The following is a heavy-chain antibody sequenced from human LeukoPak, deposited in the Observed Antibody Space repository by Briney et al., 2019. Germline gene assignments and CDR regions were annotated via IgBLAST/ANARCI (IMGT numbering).Heavy chain of an antibody. CDR1: DESFSTYN. D-gene: IGHD6-13*01. J-gene: IGHJ6*02. CDR2: INRSGST. Sequence: SETLSLTCAVYDESFSTYNWNWIRQPPGKGLEWIGEINRSGSTNYNPSLKSRVTISVGASEHHFTLKLTSVTAADTAVYYCVGGGRSSSWYNFALDVWGQGTAVTVSS. V-gene: IGHV4-34*01. CDR3: VGGGRSSSWYNFALDV.